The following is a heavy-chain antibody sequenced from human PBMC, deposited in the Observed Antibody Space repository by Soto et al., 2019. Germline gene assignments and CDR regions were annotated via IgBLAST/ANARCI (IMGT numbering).Heavy chain of an antibody. CDR3: AKDWVSVKGPMEAFDI. CDR2: ISGSGGST. J-gene: IGHJ3*02. V-gene: IGHV3-23*01. Sequence: GGSLRLSCAASGFTFSSYAMSWVRQAPGKGLEWVSAISGSGGSTYYADSVKGRFTISRDNSKNTLYLQMNSLRAEDTAVYYCAKDWVSVKGPMEAFDIWGQGTMVTVSS. D-gene: IGHD3-10*01. CDR1: GFTFSSYA.